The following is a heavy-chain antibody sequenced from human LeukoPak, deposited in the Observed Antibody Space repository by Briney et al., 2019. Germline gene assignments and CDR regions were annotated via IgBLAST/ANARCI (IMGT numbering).Heavy chain of an antibody. V-gene: IGHV4-61*02. Sequence: PSQTLSLTCTVSGGSISSGSYYWSWIRQPAGKGLEWIGRIYTSGSINYNPSLKSRVTISVDTSKNQFSLKLSSVTAADTAVYYCARDAGGPIWGQGTMVTVSS. CDR1: GGSISSGSYY. CDR3: ARDAGGPI. CDR2: IYTSGSI. D-gene: IGHD1-26*01. J-gene: IGHJ3*02.